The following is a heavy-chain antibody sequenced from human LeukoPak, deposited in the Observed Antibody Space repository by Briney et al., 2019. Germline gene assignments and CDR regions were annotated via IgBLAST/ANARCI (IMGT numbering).Heavy chain of an antibody. J-gene: IGHJ4*02. V-gene: IGHV3-21*01. Sequence: PGGSLRLSCAASGFTFSSYSMNWVRQAPGKGLEWVSSISSSSSYIYYADSVKGRFTISRDNAKNSLYLQMNSLRAEDTAVYYCARDLNGSGSDRCGWGQGTLVTVSS. CDR2: ISSSSSYI. CDR1: GFTFSSYS. D-gene: IGHD3-10*01. CDR3: ARDLNGSGSDRCG.